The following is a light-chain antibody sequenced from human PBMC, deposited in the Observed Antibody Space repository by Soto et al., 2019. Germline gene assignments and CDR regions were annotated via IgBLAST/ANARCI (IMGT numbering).Light chain of an antibody. CDR2: SNN. CDR3: AAWDDSLNGWV. Sequence: QSVLTQPPSASETPGQRVTISCSGSISNIGSNTVNWYQQLPGTAPKLLIYSNNQRPSGVPARFSGSKSGTSASLAISGLQSEDEADYYCAAWDDSLNGWVFGRGTKLTVL. CDR1: ISNIGSNT. V-gene: IGLV1-44*01. J-gene: IGLJ3*02.